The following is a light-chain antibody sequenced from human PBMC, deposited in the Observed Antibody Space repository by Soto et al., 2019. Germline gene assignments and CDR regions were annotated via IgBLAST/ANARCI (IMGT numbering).Light chain of an antibody. CDR1: QSVGTY. CDR2: GAS. Sequence: EIVLTQSPGTLSLSPGERATLSCRASQSVGTYLAWYQQKPGQAPRLLIYGASTRATGIPDRFSGSGSGTEFILTISSLQSEDFAVYYCQQYNDWPRTFGQGTKVDIK. J-gene: IGKJ1*01. V-gene: IGKV3-15*01. CDR3: QQYNDWPRT.